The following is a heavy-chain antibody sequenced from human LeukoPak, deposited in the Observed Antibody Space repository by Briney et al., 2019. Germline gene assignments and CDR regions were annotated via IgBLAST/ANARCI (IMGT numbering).Heavy chain of an antibody. CDR3: ARANGLLWGSYRYPFDY. CDR2: INWNGGST. CDR1: GFTFDDYG. J-gene: IGHJ4*02. V-gene: IGHV3-20*04. Sequence: GGSLRLSCAASGFTFDDYGMSWVPQAPGKGLEWVSGINWNGGSTGYADSVKGRFTISRDNAKNSLYLQMNSLRAEDTALYYCARANGLLWGSYRYPFDYWGQGTLVTVSS. D-gene: IGHD3-16*02.